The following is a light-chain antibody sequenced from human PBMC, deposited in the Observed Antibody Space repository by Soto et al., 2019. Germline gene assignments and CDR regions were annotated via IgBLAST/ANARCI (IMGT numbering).Light chain of an antibody. J-gene: IGLJ2*01. Sequence: QPVLTQSPSASASLGASVKLTYTLSSGHSSYAIAWHQQQPEKGPRYLMKLNSDGSHSKGDGIPDRFSGSSSGAERYVTISSLQSEDEADYYCQTWGTGIQVFGGGTKLTVL. CDR2: LNSDGSH. CDR3: QTWGTGIQV. V-gene: IGLV4-69*01. CDR1: SGHSSYA.